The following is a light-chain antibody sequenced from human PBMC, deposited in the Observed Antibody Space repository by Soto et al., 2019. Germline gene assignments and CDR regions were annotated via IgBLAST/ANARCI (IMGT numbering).Light chain of an antibody. CDR3: HQYSSAPYT. V-gene: IGKV3-20*01. Sequence: EIVLTQSPGTLSLSPGETATLSCRASQNIGNIFLFWYQQKPGQAPRLLIYGASSRATGIPDRFSGSGSGTDFTLTINSLEPEDFAVYYCHQYSSAPYTFGQGTNLEIK. CDR2: GAS. J-gene: IGKJ2*01. CDR1: QNIGNIF.